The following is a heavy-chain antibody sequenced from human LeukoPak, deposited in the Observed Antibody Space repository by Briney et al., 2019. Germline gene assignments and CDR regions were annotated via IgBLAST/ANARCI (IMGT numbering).Heavy chain of an antibody. CDR1: GFTFSSYA. CDR2: ISGSGGST. D-gene: IGHD3-10*01. J-gene: IGHJ4*02. CDR3: AKMEGFYYGSGSYSLDY. V-gene: IGHV3-23*01. Sequence: GGSLRLSCAASGFTFSSYAMSWVRQAPGKGLEWVSAISGSGGSTYYADSVKGRFTISRDNSKNTLYLQMNSLRAEDTAVYYCAKMEGFYYGSGSYSLDYWGQGTLVTVSS.